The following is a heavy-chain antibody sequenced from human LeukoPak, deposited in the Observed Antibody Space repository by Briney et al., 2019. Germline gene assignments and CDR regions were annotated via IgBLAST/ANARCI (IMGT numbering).Heavy chain of an antibody. CDR2: ISGSGSNT. V-gene: IGHV3-23*01. D-gene: IGHD3-22*01. CDR3: ARDPAHSSGPFDC. CDR1: GFTFSNYA. J-gene: IGHJ4*02. Sequence: PGGSLRLSCAASGFTFSNYAMTWVRQAPGKGLEWVSVISGSGSNTDYADSVKGRFTISRDNSKNTLSLQMNSLRAEDTAIYYCARDPAHSSGPFDCWGQGTLVTVSP.